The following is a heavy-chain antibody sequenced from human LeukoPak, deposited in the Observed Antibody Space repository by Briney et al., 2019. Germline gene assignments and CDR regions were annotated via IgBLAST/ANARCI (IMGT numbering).Heavy chain of an antibody. CDR2: ISAYNGNT. D-gene: IGHD6-13*01. CDR3: ARDTYSSSWSHDAFDI. CDR1: GYTLTSYG. V-gene: IGHV1-18*01. Sequence: GASVKVSCKASGYTLTSYGISWVRQAPGQGVEWMGWISAYNGNTNYAQKLQGRVTMTTDTSTSTAYMELRSLRSDDTAVYYCARDTYSSSWSHDAFDIWGQGTMVTVSS. J-gene: IGHJ3*02.